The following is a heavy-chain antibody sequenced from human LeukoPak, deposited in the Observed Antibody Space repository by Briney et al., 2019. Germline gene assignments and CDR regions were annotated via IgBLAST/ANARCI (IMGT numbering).Heavy chain of an antibody. CDR2: INHSGST. V-gene: IGHV4-34*01. CDR1: GFTFTSYW. J-gene: IGHJ5*02. Sequence: GSLRLSCAASGFTFTSYWMSWVRQAPGKGLEWIGEINHSGSTNYNPSLKSRVTISVDTSKNHLSLKLNSVTAADTAVYYCARLSLLPQHITMVRGVHPWGQGTLVTVSS. D-gene: IGHD3-10*01. CDR3: ARLSLLPQHITMVRGVHP.